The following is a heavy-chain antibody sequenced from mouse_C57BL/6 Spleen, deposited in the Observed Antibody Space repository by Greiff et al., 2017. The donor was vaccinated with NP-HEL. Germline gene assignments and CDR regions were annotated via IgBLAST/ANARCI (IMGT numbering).Heavy chain of an antibody. D-gene: IGHD1-1*01. CDR2: IDPENGDT. J-gene: IGHJ3*01. CDR1: GFNIKDDY. Sequence: EVKLQESGAELVRPGASVKLSCTASGFNIKDDYMHWVKQRPEQGLEWIGWIDPENGDTEYASKFQGKATITADTSSNTAYLQLSSLTSEDTAVYYCTTSITTVVAPGFAYWGQGTLVTVSA. CDR3: TTSITTVVAPGFAY. V-gene: IGHV14-4*01.